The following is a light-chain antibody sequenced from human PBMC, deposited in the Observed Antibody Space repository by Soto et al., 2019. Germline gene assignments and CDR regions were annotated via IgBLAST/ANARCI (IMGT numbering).Light chain of an antibody. CDR1: QSVSSTY. CDR3: QQYGSSLFT. J-gene: IGKJ3*01. CDR2: GAS. Sequence: DIVLTQSPGTLSLSPGERATLSCRASQSVSSTYLAWYQQKPGQAPRLIIYGASSRATGIPDRFSGSGSGTDFTLTISRLKPEDFAVYYCQQYGSSLFTFGPGTKVDIK. V-gene: IGKV3-20*01.